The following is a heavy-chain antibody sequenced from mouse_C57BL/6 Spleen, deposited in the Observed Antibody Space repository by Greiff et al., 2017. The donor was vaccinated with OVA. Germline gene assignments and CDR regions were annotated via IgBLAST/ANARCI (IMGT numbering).Heavy chain of an antibody. Sequence: VQLQQPGAELVMPGASVKLSCKASGYTFTSYWMHWVKQRPGQGLEWIGEIDPSDSYTNDKQKFKGKSTLTVDKSSSTAYMQLSSLTSEDSAVYYCARLDDGYAWCAYWGQGTLVTVSA. D-gene: IGHD2-3*01. V-gene: IGHV1-69*01. CDR3: ARLDDGYAWCAY. CDR1: GYTFTSYW. J-gene: IGHJ3*01. CDR2: IDPSDSYT.